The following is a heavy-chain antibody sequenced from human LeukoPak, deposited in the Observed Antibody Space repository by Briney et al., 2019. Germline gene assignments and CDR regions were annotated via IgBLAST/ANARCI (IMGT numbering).Heavy chain of an antibody. Sequence: SETLSLTCTVSGCSISSGGYYWSWIRQHPGKGLEWIGYIYYSGSTYYNPSLKSRVTISVDTSKNQFSLKLSSVTAADTAVYYCARENADDSSGYYYSNWFDPWGQGTLVTVSS. CDR1: GCSISSGGYY. CDR3: ARENADDSSGYYYSNWFDP. D-gene: IGHD3-22*01. V-gene: IGHV4-31*03. J-gene: IGHJ5*02. CDR2: IYYSGST.